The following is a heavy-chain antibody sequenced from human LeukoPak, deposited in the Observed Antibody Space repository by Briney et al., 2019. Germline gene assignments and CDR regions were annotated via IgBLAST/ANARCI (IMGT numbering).Heavy chain of an antibody. D-gene: IGHD2-21*01. V-gene: IGHV4-59*08. CDR2: IYYSGST. Sequence: SETLSLTCTVSGGSISSYYWSWLRQPPGKGLEWIGYIYYSGSTNYNPSLESRVTISVDTSKNQFSLKLSSVTAADTAVYYCARHAYGGLNYYGLDVWGQGTTVTVSS. CDR1: GGSISSYY. CDR3: ARHAYGGLNYYGLDV. J-gene: IGHJ6*02.